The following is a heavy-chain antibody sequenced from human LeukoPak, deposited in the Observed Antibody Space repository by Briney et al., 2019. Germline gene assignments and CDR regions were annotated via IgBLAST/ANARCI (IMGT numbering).Heavy chain of an antibody. CDR1: GFTFSSYW. CDR2: INSDGSST. CDR3: SSGNSHAFDI. Sequence: GGSLTLSCAASGFTFSSYWMHWVRQAPGKGLVWVSRINSDGSSTSHEDSVRGRFTISRDKAKNTLYLQMNNLRAEDTAVYYCSSGNSHAFDIWGQGTMVTVSS. J-gene: IGHJ3*02. D-gene: IGHD4-23*01. V-gene: IGHV3-74*01.